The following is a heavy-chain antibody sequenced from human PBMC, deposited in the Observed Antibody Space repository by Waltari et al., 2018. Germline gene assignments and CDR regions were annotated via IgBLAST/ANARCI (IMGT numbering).Heavy chain of an antibody. Sequence: VHVEESGGGLMQPGGSLRLSCAASGFTVSSFYMAWVRQAPGKGLEWGSRSDCVGDTYYAESLKGQCTISRDNSKNMVYLEMNSLRADDTAVYYCARETGVAGAGYGLDIWGQGTTVTVSS. J-gene: IGHJ6*02. D-gene: IGHD6-19*01. CDR1: GFTVSSFY. CDR2: SDCVGDT. CDR3: ARETGVAGAGYGLDI. V-gene: IGHV3-53*01.